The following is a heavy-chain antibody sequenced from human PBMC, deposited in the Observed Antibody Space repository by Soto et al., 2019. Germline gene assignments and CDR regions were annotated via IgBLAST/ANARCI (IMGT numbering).Heavy chain of an antibody. D-gene: IGHD3-3*01. J-gene: IGHJ4*02. Sequence: HSETLSHTCAVYGGSFIGYYWSWISQPPGKGLEWIGEINHSGSTNYNPSLKSRVTISVDTSKNQFSLKLSSVTAADTAVYYCARAYGFWSGRRLDYWGQGTLVTVSS. CDR1: GGSFIGYY. V-gene: IGHV4-34*01. CDR2: INHSGST. CDR3: ARAYGFWSGRRLDY.